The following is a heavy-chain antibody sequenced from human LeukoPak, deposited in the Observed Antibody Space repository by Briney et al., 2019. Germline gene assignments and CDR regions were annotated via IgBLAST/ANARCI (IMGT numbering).Heavy chain of an antibody. J-gene: IGHJ3*02. CDR1: GFTVSSNY. D-gene: IGHD2-15*01. V-gene: IGHV3-66*01. CDR2: IYSGGNT. CDR3: ARGAYCSGGRCPGAFDI. Sequence: PGGSLRLSCAASGFTVSSNYMSWVRQAPGKGLKWVSVIYSGGNTYYADSVKGRFTISRDNSKNTLYLQMNSLRAEDTAVYYCARGAYCSGGRCPGAFDIWGQGTMVTVSS.